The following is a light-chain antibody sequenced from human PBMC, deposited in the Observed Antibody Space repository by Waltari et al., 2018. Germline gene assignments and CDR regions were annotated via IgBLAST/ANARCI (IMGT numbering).Light chain of an antibody. Sequence: IVLTQSPGTLSLSPGGRATLSCRASQNIGNYLAWYQQKPGQAPRLLIYGASSRAAGIPDRFRGSGSGADFSLTISRLEPEDFAVYYWQHHVRLPATFGQGTKV. CDR1: QNIGNY. V-gene: IGKV3-20*01. CDR2: GAS. CDR3: QHHVRLPAT. J-gene: IGKJ1*01.